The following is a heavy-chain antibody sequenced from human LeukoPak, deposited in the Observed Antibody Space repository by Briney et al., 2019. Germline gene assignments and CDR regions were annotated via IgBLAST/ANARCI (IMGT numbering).Heavy chain of an antibody. Sequence: SETLSLTCTVSTGSINSYYWGWVRQPAGRGLEWIGRIYTTGRADYDPSLQSRATMSIDTSQKQFSLTLRSVTAADSAYYFCARHGYTASHFFLDFWTQGTLITVSS. CDR1: TGSINSYY. CDR2: IYTTGRA. D-gene: IGHD3-16*02. CDR3: ARHGYTASHFFLDF. J-gene: IGHJ4*02. V-gene: IGHV4-4*07.